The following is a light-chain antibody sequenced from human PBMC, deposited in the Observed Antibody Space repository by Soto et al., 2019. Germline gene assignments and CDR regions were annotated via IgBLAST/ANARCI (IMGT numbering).Light chain of an antibody. V-gene: IGKV1-9*01. CDR2: DAS. CDR3: QQVKSYPFT. J-gene: IGKJ4*01. Sequence: IQLTQSPSSLSASIGDRVTIACRASQGIISYLVWYQQKPGKAPKLLIHDASSLQSGVPSRFSGSGSGTDFTLTISDLQPEDCATYYCQQVKSYPFTFGGGTKVEIK. CDR1: QGIISY.